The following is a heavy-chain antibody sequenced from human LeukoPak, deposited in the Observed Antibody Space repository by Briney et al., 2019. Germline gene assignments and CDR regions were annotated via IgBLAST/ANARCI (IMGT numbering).Heavy chain of an antibody. J-gene: IGHJ5*02. CDR3: ARGYCSSTSCYTENWFDP. V-gene: IGHV1-8*01. D-gene: IGHD2-2*02. CDR1: GYTFTSYD. Sequence: ASVKLSCKASGYTFTSYDINWVRQATGQGLEWMGWMNPNSGNTGYAQKFQGRVTMTRNTSISTAYMELSSLRSEDTAVYYCARGYCSSTSCYTENWFDPWGQGTLVTVSS. CDR2: MNPNSGNT.